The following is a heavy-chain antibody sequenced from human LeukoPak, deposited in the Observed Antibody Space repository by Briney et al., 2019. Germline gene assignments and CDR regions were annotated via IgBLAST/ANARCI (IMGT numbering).Heavy chain of an antibody. CDR2: IIPILGIA. V-gene: IGHV1-69*04. CDR1: GYTFTTYG. J-gene: IGHJ5*02. Sequence: SLKVSCKASGYTFTTYGISWVRQAPGQGLEWMGRIIPILGIANYTQKFQGRVTITADKSTSTAYMELSSLRAEDPAVYYCARSPYCSSTSCHKLFWFDPWGQGTLVSVSS. D-gene: IGHD2-2*02. CDR3: ARSPYCSSTSCHKLFWFDP.